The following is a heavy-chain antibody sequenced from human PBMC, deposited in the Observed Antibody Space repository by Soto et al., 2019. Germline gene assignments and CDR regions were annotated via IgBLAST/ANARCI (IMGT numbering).Heavy chain of an antibody. CDR2: IYYSGST. Sequence: SETLSLTCTVSGGSISSGDYYWSWIRQPPGKGLEWIGYIYYSGSTYYNPSLKSRVTISVDTSKSQFSLKLSSVTAADTAVYYCARVSLPENWFDPWGQGTLVTVSS. J-gene: IGHJ5*02. CDR1: GGSISSGDYY. V-gene: IGHV4-30-4*01. CDR3: ARVSLPENWFDP.